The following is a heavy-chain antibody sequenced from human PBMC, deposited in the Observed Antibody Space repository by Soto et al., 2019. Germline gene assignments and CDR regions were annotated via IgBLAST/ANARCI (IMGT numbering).Heavy chain of an antibody. CDR1: GYTFTSYG. V-gene: IGHV1-18*01. Sequence: GASVKVSCKASGYTFTSYGINWVRQAPGQGLEWMGWINTYDGNTNHAQKFQGRVTMTTDTSTSTAYMELRSLTSDDTAVYYCAADIDDYADFNHRAQRTPVTVSS. J-gene: IGHJ5*02. D-gene: IGHD4-17*01. CDR3: AADIDDYADFNH. CDR2: INTYDGNT.